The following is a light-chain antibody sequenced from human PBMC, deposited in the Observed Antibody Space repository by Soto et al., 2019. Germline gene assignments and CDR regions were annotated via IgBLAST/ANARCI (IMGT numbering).Light chain of an antibody. J-gene: IGKJ1*01. Sequence: IQMTQSPSSLSASVGDRVTITCRASQVITNDLGWYQQKPGKAPRRLIYAASSLQSGVPSRFSGSGSGTEFTLTISSLQPEDFATYYCLQNNTYPWTFGQGTKVDNK. CDR1: QVITND. CDR3: LQNNTYPWT. CDR2: AAS. V-gene: IGKV1-17*01.